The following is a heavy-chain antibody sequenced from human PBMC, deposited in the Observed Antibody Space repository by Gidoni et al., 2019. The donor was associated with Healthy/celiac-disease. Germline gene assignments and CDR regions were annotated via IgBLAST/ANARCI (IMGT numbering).Heavy chain of an antibody. CDR2: ISGSGCRK. V-gene: IGHV3-23*01. D-gene: IGHD3-16*01. J-gene: IGHJ3*02. CDR1: GFTFRSYA. CDR3: AKTPRFGGDAFDI. Sequence: ELQLLESGGGLVQPGGSLSLSCASSGFTFRSYAMSWVRQTQVKGLALVAAISGSGCRKYYVEAVEGRFTIARENTKNTLYLQMNSLRAEDTAVYYCAKTPRFGGDAFDIWGQGTMVTVSS.